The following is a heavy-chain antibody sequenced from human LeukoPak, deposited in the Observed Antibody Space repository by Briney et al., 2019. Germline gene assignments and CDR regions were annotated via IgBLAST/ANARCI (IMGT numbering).Heavy chain of an antibody. D-gene: IGHD2-15*01. Sequence: SETLSLTCSVSGNSIGTTYYWGVVRQPPGKGLEWIGRIYTSGSTNYNPSLKSRVTISVDTSKNQFSLKLSSVTAADTAVYYCARDHGYCSGGSCYSYNWFDPWGQGTLVTVSS. CDR3: ARDHGYCSGGSCYSYNWFDP. CDR1: GNSIGTTYY. V-gene: IGHV4-38-2*02. CDR2: IYTSGST. J-gene: IGHJ5*02.